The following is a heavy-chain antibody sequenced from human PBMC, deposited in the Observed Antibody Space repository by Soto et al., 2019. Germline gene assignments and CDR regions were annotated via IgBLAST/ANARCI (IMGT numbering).Heavy chain of an antibody. CDR3: AKGGGGDHGY. D-gene: IGHD2-21*02. V-gene: IGHV3-23*01. J-gene: IGHJ4*02. CDR2: ISDGNGDST. Sequence: EVQLLDSGGALVQPGGSLRLSCTASGFTFSSSAMSWVRQSPGKGLVWVSAISDGNGDSTYYAGSVKGRFTISRDNTKNAGYLQMNDLGAEDTAVYYCAKGGGGDHGYWGQGTLVTVSS. CDR1: GFTFSSSA.